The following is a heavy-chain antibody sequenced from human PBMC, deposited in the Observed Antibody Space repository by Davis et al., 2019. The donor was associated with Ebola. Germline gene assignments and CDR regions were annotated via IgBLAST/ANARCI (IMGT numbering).Heavy chain of an antibody. J-gene: IGHJ6*02. CDR3: ARDSSYYGMDV. CDR2: ISSSGSTI. V-gene: IGHV3-11*04. Sequence: GGSLRLSCAASGFTFSDYYMSWIRQAPGKGLEWVSYISSSGSTIYYADSVKGRFTISRDNSKNTLYLQMNSLRAEDTAVYYCARDSSYYGMDVWGQGTTVTVSS. CDR1: GFTFSDYY.